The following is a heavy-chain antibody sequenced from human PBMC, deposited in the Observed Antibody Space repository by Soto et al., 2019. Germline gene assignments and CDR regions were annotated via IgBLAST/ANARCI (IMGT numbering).Heavy chain of an antibody. CDR2: IIPIFGTA. D-gene: IGHD5-12*01. J-gene: IGHJ6*02. CDR1: GGTFSRYA. V-gene: IGHV1-69*06. CDR3: ARGYRAAATSYYYGMDV. Sequence: AVKVSCKACGGTFSRYAISWVRQAPGQGLERMGGIIPIFGTANYAQKFQGRVTITADKSTSTAYMELSSLRSEDTAVYYCARGYRAAATSYYYGMDVWGQGTTVTVSS.